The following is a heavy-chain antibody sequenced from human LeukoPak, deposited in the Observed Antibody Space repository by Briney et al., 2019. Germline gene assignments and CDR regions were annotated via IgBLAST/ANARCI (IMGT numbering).Heavy chain of an antibody. J-gene: IGHJ6*03. V-gene: IGHV1-69*05. CDR2: IIPIFGTA. Sequence: ASVKVSCKASGGTFSSYAISWVRRAPGQGLEWMGGIIPIFGTANYAQKFQGRVTITTDDSTSTAYMELSSLRSEDTAVYYCARTAEGYYYYMDVWGKGTTLTVSS. CDR3: ARTAEGYYYYMDV. CDR1: GGTFSSYA.